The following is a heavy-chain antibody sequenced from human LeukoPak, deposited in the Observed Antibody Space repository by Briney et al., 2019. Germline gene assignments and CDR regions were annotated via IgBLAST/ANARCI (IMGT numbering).Heavy chain of an antibody. CDR3: AREGSRDGYNCLDY. Sequence: SETLSLTCTVSGGSISNYYWNWIRQPAGKGLELIGRIYTTGSTNYNPSLKSRVTMSVDTSKNQFSLKLSSVTAADTAMYYCAREGSRDGYNCLDYWGQGTLVTVSS. V-gene: IGHV4-4*07. D-gene: IGHD5-24*01. CDR2: IYTTGST. J-gene: IGHJ4*02. CDR1: GGSISNYY.